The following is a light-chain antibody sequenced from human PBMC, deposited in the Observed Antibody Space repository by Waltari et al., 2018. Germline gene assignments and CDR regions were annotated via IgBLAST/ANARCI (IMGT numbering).Light chain of an antibody. Sequence: THGQSVTISCSGSLSNIGANFVYWYQQVPGTAPKILIYRNDQRPSGVPDRFSASKSGSSASLAISGLRSEDEADYFCAAWDDSLGGHFVFGTGTKVIV. CDR1: LSNIGANF. V-gene: IGLV1-47*01. J-gene: IGLJ1*01. CDR3: AAWDDSLGGHFV. CDR2: RND.